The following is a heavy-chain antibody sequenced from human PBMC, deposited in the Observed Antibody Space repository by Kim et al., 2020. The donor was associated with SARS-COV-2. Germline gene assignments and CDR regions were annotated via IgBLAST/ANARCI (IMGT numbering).Heavy chain of an antibody. CDR1: GDSVSNNNSS. J-gene: IGHJ4*02. CDR2: IYYRSEWFH. V-gene: IGHV6-1*01. CDR3: ASCYFDY. Sequence: SQTLSLTCAISGDSVSNNNSSCHWIRQSPAVGLEWLGKIYYRSEWFHDYGASVRRRITINPDTSKNQFSLQLNSVTPEDTALYYCASCYFDYWGQGTPVTASS.